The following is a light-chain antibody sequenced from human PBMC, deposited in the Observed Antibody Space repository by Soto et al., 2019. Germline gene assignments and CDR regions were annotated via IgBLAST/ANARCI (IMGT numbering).Light chain of an antibody. CDR3: QQYNSYSLVT. CDR1: QSISSW. Sequence: DIQMTQSPSTLSASVGDRVTITCRASQSISSWLAWYQQKPGKAPKLLIYKASSLESGVPSRFSGSGSVTEFTLTISSLQPDDFATYYCQQYNSYSLVTFGQGTKLEIK. V-gene: IGKV1-5*03. CDR2: KAS. J-gene: IGKJ2*01.